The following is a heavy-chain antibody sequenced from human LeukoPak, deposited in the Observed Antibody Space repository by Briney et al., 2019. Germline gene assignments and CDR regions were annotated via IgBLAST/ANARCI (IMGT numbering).Heavy chain of an antibody. CDR1: GGSISSSSYY. V-gene: IGHV4-39*02. J-gene: IGHJ5*02. Sequence: SETLSLTCIVSGGSISSSSYYWGWIRQPPGKGLEWIGTFYYGGSTYYNPSLKSRVTISVDTSKNQFSLRLSSVTAADTAVYYCAREGLNMVRGVIPKEAWGWFDPWGQGTLVTVSS. CDR3: AREGLNMVRGVIPKEAWGWFDP. D-gene: IGHD3-10*01. CDR2: FYYGGST.